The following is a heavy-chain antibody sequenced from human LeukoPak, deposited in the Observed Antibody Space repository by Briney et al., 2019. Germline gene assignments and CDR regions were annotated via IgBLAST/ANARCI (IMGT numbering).Heavy chain of an antibody. CDR1: GGSISSSSYY. V-gene: IGHV4-39*07. Sequence: SETLSLTCTVSGGSISSSSYYWGWIRQPPGKGLEWIGSIYYSGSTYYNPSLKSRVTISVDTSKNQFSLKLSSVTAADTAVYYCARESHRLAAAGTAFDPWGQGTLVTVSS. CDR3: ARESHRLAAAGTAFDP. CDR2: IYYSGST. J-gene: IGHJ5*02. D-gene: IGHD6-13*01.